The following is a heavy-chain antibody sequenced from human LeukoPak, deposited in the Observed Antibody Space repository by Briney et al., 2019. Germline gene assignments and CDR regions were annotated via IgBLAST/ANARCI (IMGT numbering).Heavy chain of an antibody. V-gene: IGHV3-23*01. CDR2: ISGSGGST. J-gene: IGHJ4*02. CDR1: GFTFSSHG. D-gene: IGHD5-18*01. Sequence: GGTLRLSCAASGFTFSSHGMSWVRQAPGKGLEWVSAISGSGGSTYYADSVKGRFTISRDNSKNTLYLQMNSLRAEDTAVYYCAKDFVMRYSYGRDWGQGTLVTVSS. CDR3: AKDFVMRYSYGRD.